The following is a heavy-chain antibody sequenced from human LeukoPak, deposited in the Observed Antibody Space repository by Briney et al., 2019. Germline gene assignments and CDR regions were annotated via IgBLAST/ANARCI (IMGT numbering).Heavy chain of an antibody. V-gene: IGHV3-9*01. Sequence: GGSLRLSCAASGFTFDDYAMHWVRQAPGKGLEWVSGISWNSGSIGYADSVKGRFTISRDNAKNSLYLQMNSLRAEDTALYSCAKDISGSSGSFDYWGQGTLVTVSS. J-gene: IGHJ4*02. CDR1: GFTFDDYA. CDR3: AKDISGSSGSFDY. CDR2: ISWNSGSI. D-gene: IGHD1-26*01.